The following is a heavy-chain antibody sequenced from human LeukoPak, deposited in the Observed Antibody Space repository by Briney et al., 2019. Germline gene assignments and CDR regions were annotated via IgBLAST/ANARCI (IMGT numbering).Heavy chain of an antibody. Sequence: GGSLRLSCAAPGFIFGNYAIHWVRQAPGKGLEWVSLISGDGGSTFYADSVKGRFTISRDNSKNSLSLQMSSLRSEDTALYYCARESETSGWYDYWGQGALVTVSS. CDR2: ISGDGGST. V-gene: IGHV3-43*02. D-gene: IGHD6-19*01. J-gene: IGHJ4*02. CDR3: ARESETSGWYDY. CDR1: GFIFGNYA.